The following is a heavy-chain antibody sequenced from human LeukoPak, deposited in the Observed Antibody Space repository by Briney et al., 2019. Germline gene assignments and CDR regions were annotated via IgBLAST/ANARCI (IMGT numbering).Heavy chain of an antibody. CDR2: ICSYSNYM. D-gene: IGHD5-18*01. CDR1: GFTFSSYT. Sequence: GGSLSLSCPASGFTFSSYTMNWVRHAPGKGLEWVSSICSYSNYMFYADSVKRRITISRDNARTSLDLQTNSLRADNTAVYYCARSGRGYSYGYPEGYWGQGTLVTVSS. V-gene: IGHV3-21*01. CDR3: ARSGRGYSYGYPEGY. J-gene: IGHJ4*02.